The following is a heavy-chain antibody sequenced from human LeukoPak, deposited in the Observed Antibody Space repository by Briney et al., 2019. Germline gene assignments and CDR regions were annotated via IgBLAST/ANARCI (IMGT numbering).Heavy chain of an antibody. Sequence: SETLSLTCTVSSGSISSYYWSWIRQPPGKGLEWIGYIYYSGSTNYNPSLKSRVTISVDTSKNQFSLKLISVTAADTAVYYCARDAVVPAATVGYYYYYMDVWGTGTTVTVSS. V-gene: IGHV4-59*01. CDR2: IYYSGST. D-gene: IGHD2-2*01. J-gene: IGHJ6*03. CDR1: SGSISSYY. CDR3: ARDAVVPAATVGYYYYYMDV.